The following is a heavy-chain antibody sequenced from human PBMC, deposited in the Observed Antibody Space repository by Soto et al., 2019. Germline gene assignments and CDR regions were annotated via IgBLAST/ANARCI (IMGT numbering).Heavy chain of an antibody. D-gene: IGHD6-13*01. J-gene: IGHJ6*02. V-gene: IGHV3-9*01. CDR3: AKDLIAGYGLDV. CDR2: ISWNSGSI. CDR1: GFTFDDYA. Sequence: EVQLVESGGDLVQPGRSLRLSCAASGFTFDDYAMHWVRQGPGKGLEWVSGISWNSGSIGYADSVKGRFTISRDNAKRSLFLQMNSLRVEDTALYYCAKDLIAGYGLDVWGQGTTVTVPS.